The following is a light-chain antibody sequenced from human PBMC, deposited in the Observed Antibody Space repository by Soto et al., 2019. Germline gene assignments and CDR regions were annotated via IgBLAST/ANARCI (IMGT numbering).Light chain of an antibody. CDR2: GAS. V-gene: IGKV3-20*01. CDR3: QQYGGSPLT. J-gene: IGKJ4*01. Sequence: EIVLTQSPGTLSLSPGERATLSCRSSQSVSSSYLAWYQQKPGQAPRLLIYGASSRATGIPDRFSGSGSGTDFTLTISRLEPEDSAVYYCQQYGGSPLTFGGGTKVDIK. CDR1: QSVSSSY.